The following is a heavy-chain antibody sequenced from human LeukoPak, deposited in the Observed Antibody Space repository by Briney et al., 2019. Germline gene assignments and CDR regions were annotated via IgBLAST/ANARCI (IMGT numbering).Heavy chain of an antibody. CDR3: AKQYDFWSGPDY. Sequence: GGSLRLSCAASGFTFSSYAMNWVRQAPGKGLEWVSGISGSGGGTYYADSVKGRFTISRDNSKNTLYLQMNSLRVEDTAVYYCAKQYDFWSGPDYWGQGTLVTVSS. D-gene: IGHD3-3*01. V-gene: IGHV3-23*01. CDR1: GFTFSSYA. CDR2: ISGSGGGT. J-gene: IGHJ4*02.